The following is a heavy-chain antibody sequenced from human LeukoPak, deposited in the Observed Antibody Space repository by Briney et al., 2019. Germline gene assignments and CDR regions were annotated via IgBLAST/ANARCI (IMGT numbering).Heavy chain of an antibody. V-gene: IGHV3-11*04. CDR2: ISRGGSSI. J-gene: IGHJ4*02. Sequence: PGGSLRLSCAASGFSFSDYYMSWIRQAPGKGLEWVSSISRGGSSIYYADSVKGRFTISRDNARNTLYMQMNSLRAEDTAVYYCVRGCSSTSCYPFDYWGQGTLVTVSS. D-gene: IGHD2-2*01. CDR1: GFSFSDYY. CDR3: VRGCSSTSCYPFDY.